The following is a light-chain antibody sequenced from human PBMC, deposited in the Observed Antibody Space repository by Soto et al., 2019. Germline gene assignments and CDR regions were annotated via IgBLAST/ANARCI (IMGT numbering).Light chain of an antibody. Sequence: QSVLTQPPSVSGAPVQRVTISCTGSSSNIGAGYDVHWYQQLPGTAPKLLIYGNSNRPSGVPYRFSGSKSGTSVSLAITGLQAEDEADYYCQSYDSSLSGYVFGTGTKLTVL. V-gene: IGLV1-40*01. CDR3: QSYDSSLSGYV. CDR1: SSNIGAGYD. CDR2: GNS. J-gene: IGLJ1*01.